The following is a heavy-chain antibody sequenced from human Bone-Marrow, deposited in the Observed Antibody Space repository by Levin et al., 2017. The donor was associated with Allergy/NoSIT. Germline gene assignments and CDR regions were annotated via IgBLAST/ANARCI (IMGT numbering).Heavy chain of an antibody. CDR1: GGSISSYY. CDR3: ARYRDDFWSGYHYYYYGMDV. J-gene: IGHJ6*02. CDR2: IYYSGST. Sequence: SETLSLTCTVSGGSISSYYWSWIRQPPGKGLEWIGYIYYSGSTNYNPSLKSRVTISVDTSKNQFSLKLSSVTAADTAVYYCARYRDDFWSGYHYYYYGMDVWGQGTTVTVSS. V-gene: IGHV4-59*01. D-gene: IGHD3-3*01.